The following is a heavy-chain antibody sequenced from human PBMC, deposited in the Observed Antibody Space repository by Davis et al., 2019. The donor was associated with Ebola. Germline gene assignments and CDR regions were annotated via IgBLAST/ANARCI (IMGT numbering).Heavy chain of an antibody. CDR1: GGSISSYY. CDR3: ARCGYYYDSSGYYAPWYFAS. Sequence: MPGGSLRLSCTVSGGSISSYYWSWIRQPPGKGLEWIGYIYYSGSANYNPSLKSRVTISVDTSKNQFSLKLSSVTAADTAVYYCARCGYYYDSSGYYAPWYFASWGQGTLVTVSS. D-gene: IGHD3-22*01. CDR2: IYYSGSA. J-gene: IGHJ4*02. V-gene: IGHV4-59*01.